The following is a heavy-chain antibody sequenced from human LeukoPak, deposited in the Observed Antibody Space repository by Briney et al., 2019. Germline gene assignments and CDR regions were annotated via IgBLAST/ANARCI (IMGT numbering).Heavy chain of an antibody. Sequence: SETLSLTCAVYGGSFSGYYWSWIRQPPGKGLEWIGEINHSGSTNYNPSLKSRVTISVDTSKNQFSLKLSSVTAADTAVYYCARRGRGATNDYWGQGTLVTVSS. CDR3: ARRGRGATNDY. J-gene: IGHJ4*02. V-gene: IGHV4-34*01. CDR1: GGSFSGYY. CDR2: INHSGST. D-gene: IGHD1-26*01.